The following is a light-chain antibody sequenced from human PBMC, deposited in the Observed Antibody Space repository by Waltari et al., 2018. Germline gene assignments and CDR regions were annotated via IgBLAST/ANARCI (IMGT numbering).Light chain of an antibody. Sequence: QSALTQPRSVSGSPGQSVTISCTGTSSDVGGYDSVSWYQHHPGKAPKLMIYDVNKRPSGVPDRLSGSKSGNTAFLTISGLQGEDEADYYCCSFAGSPPYVFGTGTKVTVL. J-gene: IGLJ1*01. V-gene: IGLV2-11*01. CDR2: DVN. CDR3: CSFAGSPPYV. CDR1: SSDVGGYDS.